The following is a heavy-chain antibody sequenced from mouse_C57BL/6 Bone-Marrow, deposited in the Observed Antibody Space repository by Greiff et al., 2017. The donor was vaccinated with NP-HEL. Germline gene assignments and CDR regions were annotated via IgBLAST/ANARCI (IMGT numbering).Heavy chain of an antibody. J-gene: IGHJ2*01. CDR2: IDPSDSYT. Sequence: VQLQQSGAELEMPGASVKLSCKASGYTFTSYWMHWVKQRPGQGLEWIGEIDPSDSYTNYNQKFKGKSTLTVDKSSSTAYMQLSSLTSEDSAVYYCARGLLLHFDYWGQGTTLTVSS. V-gene: IGHV1-69*01. CDR1: GYTFTSYW. D-gene: IGHD1-1*01. CDR3: ARGLLLHFDY.